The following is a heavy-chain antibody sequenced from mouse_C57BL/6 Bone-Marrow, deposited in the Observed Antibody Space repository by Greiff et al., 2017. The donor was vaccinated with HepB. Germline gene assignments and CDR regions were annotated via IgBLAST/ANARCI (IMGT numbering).Heavy chain of an antibody. CDR1: GFNIKDDY. CDR3: TLFITTVVGVDY. J-gene: IGHJ2*01. Sequence: EVMLVESGAELVRPGASVKLSFTASGFNIKDDYMHWVKQRPEQGLEWIGWIDPENGDTEYASKFQGKATITADTSSNTAYLQLSSLTSEDTAVYYCTLFITTVVGVDYWGQGTTLTVSS. V-gene: IGHV14-4*01. CDR2: IDPENGDT. D-gene: IGHD1-1*01.